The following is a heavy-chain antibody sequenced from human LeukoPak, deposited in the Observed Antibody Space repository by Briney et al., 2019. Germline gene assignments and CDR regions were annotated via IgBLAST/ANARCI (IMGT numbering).Heavy chain of an antibody. D-gene: IGHD3-10*01. CDR2: IYATGST. V-gene: IGHV4-61*02. J-gene: IGHJ4*02. CDR1: GGSISSGGHY. Sequence: SETLSLTCTVSGGSISSGGHYWSWIRQPAGKGLEYLGRIYATGSTNYNPSLRSRVTISADTSMNHFSLKLSSVTAADTAVYYCARDQTYSGSGIYTYFDYWGQGILVTVSS. CDR3: ARDQTYSGSGIYTYFDY.